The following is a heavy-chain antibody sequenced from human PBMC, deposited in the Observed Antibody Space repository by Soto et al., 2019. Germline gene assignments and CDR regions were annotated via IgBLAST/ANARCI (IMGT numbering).Heavy chain of an antibody. J-gene: IGHJ4*02. CDR1: GGSISGYY. D-gene: IGHD5-18*01. Sequence: SETLSLTCTVSGGSISGYYWSWIRQPPGKGLEWIGYMYNTGSTVYNPSFKSRVTISVDTSKNQFSLKLNSVTAADTAVYYCARHRATATGHWYFDYWGQGTLVTVSS. CDR3: ARHRATATGHWYFDY. V-gene: IGHV4-59*01. CDR2: MYNTGST.